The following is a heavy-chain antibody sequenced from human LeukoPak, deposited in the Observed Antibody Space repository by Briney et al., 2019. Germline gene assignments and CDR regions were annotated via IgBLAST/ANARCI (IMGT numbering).Heavy chain of an antibody. CDR3: ARGGLISLANTPLGAFDI. CDR2: INHSGST. CDR1: GGSFSGYY. D-gene: IGHD3/OR15-3a*01. V-gene: IGHV4-34*01. Sequence: SETLSLTCAVYGGSFSGYYWSWIRQPPGKGLEWIGEINHSGSTNYNPSLKSRVTISVDTSKNQFSLQLNSVTPEDTAVYYCARGGLISLANTPLGAFDIWGQGTMVSVSS. J-gene: IGHJ3*02.